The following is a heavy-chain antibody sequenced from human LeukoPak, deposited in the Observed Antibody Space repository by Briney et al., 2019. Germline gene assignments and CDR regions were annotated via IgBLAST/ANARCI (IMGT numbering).Heavy chain of an antibody. D-gene: IGHD1-1*01. CDR3: ARALTTLTYEGY. CDR2: ISGSNSYI. Sequence: GGSLRLSCAASGFTFSSYTMHWIRQAPGKGLEWVSSISGSNSYIFYADPVEGRFTVSRDNAKDSLYLQMNSLRAEDTAVYYCARALTTLTYEGYWGQGTLVTVSS. CDR1: GFTFSSYT. V-gene: IGHV3-21*01. J-gene: IGHJ4*02.